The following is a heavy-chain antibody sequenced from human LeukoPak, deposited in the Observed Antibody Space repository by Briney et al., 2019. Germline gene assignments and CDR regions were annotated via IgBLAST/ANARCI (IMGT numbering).Heavy chain of an antibody. Sequence: GGSLRLSCSASGFTFSSYGMQWVRQAPGKGLEYVSAISSNGGSTYYADSVKGRSTISRDNSKNTLYLQMNSLRAEDSAVYYCAKQSEAAAFLDYWGQGTLVTVSS. CDR3: AKQSEAAAFLDY. D-gene: IGHD6-13*01. J-gene: IGHJ4*02. CDR1: GFTFSSYG. V-gene: IGHV3-64*04. CDR2: ISSNGGST.